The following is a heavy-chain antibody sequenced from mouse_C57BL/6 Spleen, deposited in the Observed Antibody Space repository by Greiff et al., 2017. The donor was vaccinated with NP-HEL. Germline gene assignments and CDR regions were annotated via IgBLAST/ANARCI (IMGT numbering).Heavy chain of an antibody. CDR2: IYPGDGDT. D-gene: IGHD2-4*01. Sequence: VQLQQSGPELVKPGASVKISCKASGYAFSSSWMNWVKQRPGKGLEWIGRIYPGDGDTNYNGKFKGKATLTADKSSSTAYMQLSSLTSEDSAVYFCATDYDYAGGDYYAMDYWGQGTSVTVSS. CDR3: ATDYDYAGGDYYAMDY. J-gene: IGHJ4*01. V-gene: IGHV1-82*01. CDR1: GYAFSSSW.